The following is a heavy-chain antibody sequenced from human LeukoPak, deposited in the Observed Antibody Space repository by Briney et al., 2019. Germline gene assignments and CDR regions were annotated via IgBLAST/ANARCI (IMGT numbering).Heavy chain of an antibody. J-gene: IGHJ4*02. V-gene: IGHV3-23*01. CDR3: AKHRFLEWLLWDYFDY. CDR1: GFTFSSYA. CDR2: ISGSGGST. Sequence: PGGSLRLSCAASGFTFSSYAMSWVRQAPGKGLEWGSAISGSGGSTYYADSVKGRFTISRDNSKNTLYLQMNSLRAEDTAVYYCAKHRFLEWLLWDYFDYWGQGTLVTVSS. D-gene: IGHD3-3*01.